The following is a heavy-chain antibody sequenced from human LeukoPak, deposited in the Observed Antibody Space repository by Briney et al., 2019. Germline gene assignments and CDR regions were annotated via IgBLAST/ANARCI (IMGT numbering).Heavy chain of an antibody. CDR1: GYTFTGYY. Sequence: GASVKVSCKASGYTFTGYYMHWVRQAPGQGLEWMGWINPNSGGTNYAQKFQGRVTMTRDTSISTAYMELSRLRSDDTAVYYCARDFPPGYGTHYYYYYGMDVWGQGTTVTVSS. J-gene: IGHJ6*02. D-gene: IGHD5-12*01. CDR3: ARDFPPGYGTHYYYYYGMDV. CDR2: INPNSGGT. V-gene: IGHV1-2*02.